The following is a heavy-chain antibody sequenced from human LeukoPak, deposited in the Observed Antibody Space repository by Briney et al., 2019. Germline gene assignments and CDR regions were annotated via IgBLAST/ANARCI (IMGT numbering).Heavy chain of an antibody. Sequence: PSETLSLTCAVYGGSFSGYYWSWIRQPPGKGLEWIGEINHRGSTNYNPSLKSRVTVSLDTSKNQFSLKLSSVTAADTAVYYCASRGVHDAFDIWGQGTMVTVSS. D-gene: IGHD3-10*01. V-gene: IGHV4-34*01. CDR3: ASRGVHDAFDI. J-gene: IGHJ3*02. CDR2: INHRGST. CDR1: GGSFSGYY.